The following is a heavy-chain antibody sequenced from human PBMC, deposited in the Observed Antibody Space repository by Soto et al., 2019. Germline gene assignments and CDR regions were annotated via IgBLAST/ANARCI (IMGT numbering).Heavy chain of an antibody. Sequence: QITLKESGPTLVKPTQPLTLTCTFSGFSLNTRGVGVGWIRQPPGKALEWLALISWDGEKRYSPSLKSRLTTTKDTAENQVVLTMSNMDPVDTATYYCAHRRGGLLPGHYYFVYWGQGTLVTLSS. CDR3: AHRRGGLLPGHYYFVY. J-gene: IGHJ4*02. D-gene: IGHD3-9*01. CDR2: ISWDGEK. V-gene: IGHV2-5*02. CDR1: GFSLNTRGVG.